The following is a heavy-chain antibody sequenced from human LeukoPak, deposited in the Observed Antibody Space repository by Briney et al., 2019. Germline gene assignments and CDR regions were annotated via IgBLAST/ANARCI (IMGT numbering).Heavy chain of an antibody. J-gene: IGHJ6*03. D-gene: IGHD6-19*01. V-gene: IGHV4-39*01. CDR2: IYYSGST. Sequence: SETLSLTCTVSGGSISSSSYYWGWIRQPPGKGLEWIGSIYYSGSTYYNPSLKSRVTISVDTSKNQFSLKLSSVTAADTAVYYCARAYSSGWYLSFYYYYYMDVWGKGTTVTVSS. CDR3: ARAYSSGWYLSFYYYYYMDV. CDR1: GGSISSSSYY.